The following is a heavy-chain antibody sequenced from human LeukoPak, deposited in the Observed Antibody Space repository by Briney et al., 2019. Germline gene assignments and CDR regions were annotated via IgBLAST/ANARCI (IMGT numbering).Heavy chain of an antibody. D-gene: IGHD6-19*01. CDR1: GGSFSGYY. CDR2: INHSGGT. V-gene: IGHV4-34*01. J-gene: IGHJ4*02. Sequence: SETLSLTCAVYGGSFSGYYWSWIRQPPGKGLEWIGEINHSGGTNYNPSLKSRVAISVDTSKNQFSLKLSSVTAADTAVYYCARTPSSFSGWYLPLSPNFDYWGQGTLVTVSS. CDR3: ARTPSSFSGWYLPLSPNFDY.